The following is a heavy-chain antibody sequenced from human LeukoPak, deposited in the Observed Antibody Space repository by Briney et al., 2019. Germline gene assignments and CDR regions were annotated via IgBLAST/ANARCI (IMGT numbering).Heavy chain of an antibody. D-gene: IGHD3-22*01. V-gene: IGHV3-11*01. CDR1: GFTFSDYY. CDR3: ARARPYDSSGYYLYYFDY. Sequence: GGSLRLSCAASGFTFSDYYMTWIRQAPGKGLEWVSYISGRAGTIYYADSVKGRFTISRDNAKNSSYLQMNSLRAEDTAVYYCARARPYDSSGYYLYYFDYWGQGTLVTVSS. J-gene: IGHJ4*02. CDR2: ISGRAGTI.